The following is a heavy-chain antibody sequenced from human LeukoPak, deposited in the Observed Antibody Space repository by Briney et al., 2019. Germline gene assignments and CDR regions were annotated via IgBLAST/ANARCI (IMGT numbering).Heavy chain of an antibody. D-gene: IGHD7-27*01. CDR2: SGGAT. CDR1: GFTLSSYS. V-gene: IGHV3-64D*09. J-gene: IGHJ4*02. CDR3: IKDRTGTYSFDY. Sequence: GGSLRLSCSASGFTLSSYSMHWVHQAPGKGLEYVSTSGGATYYADSVKGRFTISRDNAKNTLYLQMSSLRAEDTAVYYCIKDRTGTYSFDYWGQGTLVTVSS.